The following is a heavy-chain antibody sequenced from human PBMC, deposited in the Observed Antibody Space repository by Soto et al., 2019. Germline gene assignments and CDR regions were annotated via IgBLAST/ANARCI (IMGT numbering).Heavy chain of an antibody. Sequence: EVQLVESGGGLVQPGGSLRLSCAASGFTFSSYSMNWVRQAPGKGLEWVSYISGSSRTIYYADSVKGRFTIFRDNANKSLYLQKNSLRAEETAVYYCARGAYYYDSGGLSYWGQGTLVTVSS. CDR3: ARGAYYYDSGGLSY. V-gene: IGHV3-48*04. D-gene: IGHD3-22*01. CDR1: GFTFSSYS. CDR2: ISGSSRTI. J-gene: IGHJ4*02.